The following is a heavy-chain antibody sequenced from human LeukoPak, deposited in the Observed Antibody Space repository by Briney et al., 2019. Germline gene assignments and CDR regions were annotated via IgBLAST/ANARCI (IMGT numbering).Heavy chain of an antibody. Sequence: SETLSLTCTVSGGSISSYYWSWIRQPPGKGLEWIGCIYYSGSTNYNPSLKSRVTISVDTSKNQFSLKLSSVTAADTAVYYCARGGDGYPYYFDYWGQGTLVTVSS. V-gene: IGHV4-59*01. CDR1: GGSISSYY. CDR3: ARGGDGYPYYFDY. CDR2: IYYSGST. D-gene: IGHD5-24*01. J-gene: IGHJ4*02.